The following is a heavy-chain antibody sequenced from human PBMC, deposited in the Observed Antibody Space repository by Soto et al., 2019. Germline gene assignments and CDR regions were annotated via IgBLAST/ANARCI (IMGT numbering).Heavy chain of an antibody. V-gene: IGHV4-59*08. Sequence: SETLSLTCTVSGGSISSYYWSWIRQPPGKGLEWIGYIYYSGSANYNPSLKSRVTISVDTSKNQFSLKLSSVTAADTAVYYCARLWGVMSWFDPWGQGTLVTVSS. CDR3: ARLWGVMSWFDP. CDR2: IYYSGSA. D-gene: IGHD3-16*01. J-gene: IGHJ5*02. CDR1: GGSISSYY.